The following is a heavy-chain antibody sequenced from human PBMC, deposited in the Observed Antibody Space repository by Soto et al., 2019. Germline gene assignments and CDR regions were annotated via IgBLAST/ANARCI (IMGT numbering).Heavy chain of an antibody. CDR3: ARDQVRYCSSTSCYKPFDY. V-gene: IGHV1-18*04. CDR2: ISAYNGNT. D-gene: IGHD2-2*02. CDR1: GHTFTGYG. J-gene: IGHJ4*02. Sequence: EASVKVSCKASGHTFTGYGISWVRQAPGQGLEWMGWISAYNGNTNYAQKFQGRVIMTTDTSTSTAYMELRSLRSDDTAVYYCARDQVRYCSSTSCYKPFDYWGQGTPVTVS.